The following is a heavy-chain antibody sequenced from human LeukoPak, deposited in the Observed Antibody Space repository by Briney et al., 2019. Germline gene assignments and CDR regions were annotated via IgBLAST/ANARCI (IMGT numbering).Heavy chain of an antibody. Sequence: GGSLRLSCAASGFTFSGSTMHWVRQASGKGLEWVGRIRSKANTYATTYAVSVKGRFTISRDDSKNTAYLQMNSLKTEDTAVYYCTRVLVDQPFDYWGQGTLVTVSS. CDR3: TRVLVDQPFDY. CDR1: GFTFSGST. J-gene: IGHJ4*02. D-gene: IGHD2-2*01. CDR2: IRSKANTYAT. V-gene: IGHV3-73*01.